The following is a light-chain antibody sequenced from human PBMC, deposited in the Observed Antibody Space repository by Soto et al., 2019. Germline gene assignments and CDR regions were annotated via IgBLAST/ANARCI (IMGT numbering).Light chain of an antibody. Sequence: QSVLTQPASVSGSPGQSITISCTGTSSDVGSYNLVSWYHQHPGKAPKLMIYEGSKRPSGVSNRFSGSKSGNTASLTISGLQAEDEADYYCCSYAGSSTYVVFGGGTKLPVL. CDR3: CSYAGSSTYVV. CDR2: EGS. V-gene: IGLV2-23*01. J-gene: IGLJ2*01. CDR1: SSDVGSYNL.